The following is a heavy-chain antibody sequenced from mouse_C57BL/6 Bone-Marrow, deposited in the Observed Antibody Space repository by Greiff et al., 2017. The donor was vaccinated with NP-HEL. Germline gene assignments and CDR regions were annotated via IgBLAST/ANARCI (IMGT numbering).Heavy chain of an antibody. V-gene: IGHV3-6*01. Sequence: DVKLQESGPGLVKPSQSLSLTCSVTGYSITSGYYWNWIRQFPGNKLEWMGYISYDGSNNYNPSLKNRISITRDTSKNQFFLKLNSVTTEDTATYYCARGDGSSHGYYFDYWGQGTTLTVSS. CDR2: ISYDGSN. D-gene: IGHD1-1*01. J-gene: IGHJ2*01. CDR1: GYSITSGYY. CDR3: ARGDGSSHGYYFDY.